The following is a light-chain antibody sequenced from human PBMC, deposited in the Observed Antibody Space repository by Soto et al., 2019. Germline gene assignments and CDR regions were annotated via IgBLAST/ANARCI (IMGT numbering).Light chain of an antibody. CDR1: QSISSW. V-gene: IGKV1-5*03. CDR2: KAS. J-gene: IGKJ1*01. CDR3: QQYSSYWT. Sequence: DIEMTQSSSTLSPSVGDRVTITCRASQSISSWLACYQPKPGKAPNLLISKASTLESGVPSGCSGSGSGTEFTLPISSLPPDEFATYYCQQYSSYWTFGQGTQVDIK.